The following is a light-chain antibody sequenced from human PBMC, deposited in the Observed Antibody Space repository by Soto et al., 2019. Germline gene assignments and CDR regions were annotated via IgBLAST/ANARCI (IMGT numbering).Light chain of an antibody. CDR2: GAS. CDR3: KQYGSSPRT. Sequence: EIVLPQSPGTLSLSPGERATLSCRASQSVTGSYLAWYQQKPGQAPRLLMHGASTRTTGIPERFSGSGSGTDFTLTISRLEPEDFAVYYCKQYGSSPRTSGQGTRVDIK. CDR1: QSVTGSY. V-gene: IGKV3-20*01. J-gene: IGKJ1*01.